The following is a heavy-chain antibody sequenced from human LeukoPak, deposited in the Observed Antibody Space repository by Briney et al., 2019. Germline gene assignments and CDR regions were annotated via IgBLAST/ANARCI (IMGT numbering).Heavy chain of an antibody. CDR2: ISYDGSNK. Sequence: PGRSLRLSCAASGFTFSSYAMHWVRQAPGKGLEWVAVISYDGSNKYYADSVKGRFTISRDNSKNTLYLQMNSLGAEDTAVYYCARETAAGDINYFDYWGQGTLVTVSS. V-gene: IGHV3-30*14. CDR3: ARETAAGDINYFDY. D-gene: IGHD6-13*01. J-gene: IGHJ4*02. CDR1: GFTFSSYA.